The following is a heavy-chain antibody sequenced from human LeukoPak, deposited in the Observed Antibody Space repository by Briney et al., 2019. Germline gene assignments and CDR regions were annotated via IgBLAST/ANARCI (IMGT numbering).Heavy chain of an antibody. D-gene: IGHD5-18*01. CDR1: GGSINSSYYY. CDR2: IYYSGST. Sequence: SETLSLTCTVSGGSINSSYYYWGWIRQPPGKGLEWIGSIYYSGSTYYNPSLKSRVTILIDTSKNQFSLKLNSVTAADTAVYYCARAGGYGLIDYWGQGTMVTVSS. CDR3: ARAGGYGLIDY. V-gene: IGHV4-39*07. J-gene: IGHJ4*02.